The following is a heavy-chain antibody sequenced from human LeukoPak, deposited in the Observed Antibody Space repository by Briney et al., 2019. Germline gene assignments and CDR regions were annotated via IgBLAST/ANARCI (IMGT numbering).Heavy chain of an antibody. J-gene: IGHJ4*02. CDR1: GLTLSSFW. Sequence: GGSLRLSCAASGLTLSSFWMHWVRQARGKGLEWVSRIDGDGSGTSYADSVKGRFTVSRDTAKSTVYLQMNSLRAEDTAVYYCATVFDYWGQGTLVTVSS. V-gene: IGHV3-74*01. CDR2: IDGDGSGT. CDR3: ATVFDY.